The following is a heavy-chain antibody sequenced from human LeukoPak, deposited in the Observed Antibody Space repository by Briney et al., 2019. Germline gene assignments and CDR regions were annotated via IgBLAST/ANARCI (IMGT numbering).Heavy chain of an antibody. CDR3: ARSLERSGPYYYYMDV. CDR1: GFTFSNYG. J-gene: IGHJ6*03. CDR2: ISSNGGST. V-gene: IGHV3-64*01. D-gene: IGHD1-1*01. Sequence: GGSLRLSRAASGFTFSNYGMHWVRQAPGKGLEYVSAISSNGGSTYYANSVKGRFTISRDNSKNTLYLQMGSLRAEDMAVYYCARSLERSGPYYYYMDVWGTGTTVTVSS.